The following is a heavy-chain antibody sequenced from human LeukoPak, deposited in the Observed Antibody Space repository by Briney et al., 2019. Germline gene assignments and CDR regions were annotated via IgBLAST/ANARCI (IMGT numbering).Heavy chain of an antibody. CDR1: GGSFSSSSYY. CDR3: ARGVPTAPKVVDY. CDR2: IYYSGST. D-gene: IGHD1-1*01. V-gene: IGHV4-61*05. Sequence: PSETLSLTCTVSGGSFSSSSYYWGWIRQPPGKGLEWIGYIYYSGSTNYNPSLKSRVTISVDTSKNQFSLKLSSVTAADTAVYYCARGVPTAPKVVDYWGQGTLVTVSS. J-gene: IGHJ4*02.